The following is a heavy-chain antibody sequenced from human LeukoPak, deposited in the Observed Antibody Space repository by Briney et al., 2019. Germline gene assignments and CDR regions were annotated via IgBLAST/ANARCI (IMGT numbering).Heavy chain of an antibody. V-gene: IGHV4-39*07. J-gene: IGHJ2*01. CDR1: GGSISSSSYY. Sequence: SETLSLTCTVSGGSISSSSYYWGWIRQPPGKGLEWIGSIYYSGSTYYNPSLKSRVTISVDTSKNQFSLKLSSVTAADTAVYYCARGIVVVPAATAFYWYFDLWGRGTLVTVSS. CDR3: ARGIVVVPAATAFYWYFDL. CDR2: IYYSGST. D-gene: IGHD2-2*01.